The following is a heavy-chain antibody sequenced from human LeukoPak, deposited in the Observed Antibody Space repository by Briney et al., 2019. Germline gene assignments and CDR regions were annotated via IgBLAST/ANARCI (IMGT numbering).Heavy chain of an antibody. CDR1: GYTLTELS. CDR3: ATDYYGSGPPLH. CDR2: FDPEDGET. V-gene: IGHV1-24*01. D-gene: IGHD3-10*01. Sequence: ASVKVSCKVSGYTLTELSMHWVRQAPGKGREGMGGFDPEDGETIYAQKFQGRVTMTEDTSTDTAYMELSSLRSEDTAVYYCATDYYGSGPPLHWGQGTLVTVSS. J-gene: IGHJ4*02.